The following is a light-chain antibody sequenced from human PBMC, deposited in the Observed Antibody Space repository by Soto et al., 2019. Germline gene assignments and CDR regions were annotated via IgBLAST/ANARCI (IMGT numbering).Light chain of an antibody. J-gene: IGKJ5*01. V-gene: IGKV3-15*01. Sequence: ETVMTQSPATLSVSPGERATLSCRASQSVGSNLAWYQQKPGQAPRLLIYGASTRATGIPARFSGSGSGTEFTLTISSLQSEDFAVYYCQQRSNWPITFGQGTRLEIK. CDR2: GAS. CDR3: QQRSNWPIT. CDR1: QSVGSN.